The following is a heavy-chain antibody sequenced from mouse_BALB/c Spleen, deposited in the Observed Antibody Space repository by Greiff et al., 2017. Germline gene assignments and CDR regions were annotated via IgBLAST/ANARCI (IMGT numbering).Heavy chain of an antibody. Sequence: EVHLVESGGGLVQPGGSLKLSCAASGFTFSSYTMSWVRQTPEKRLEWVAYISNGGGSTYYPNTVKGRFTISRDNAKNTLYLQMSSLKSEDTAMYYCTRQEAYYGSSPFAYWGQGTLVTVSA. CDR3: TRQEAYYGSSPFAY. CDR1: GFTFSSYT. J-gene: IGHJ3*01. D-gene: IGHD1-1*01. CDR2: ISNGGGST. V-gene: IGHV5-12-2*01.